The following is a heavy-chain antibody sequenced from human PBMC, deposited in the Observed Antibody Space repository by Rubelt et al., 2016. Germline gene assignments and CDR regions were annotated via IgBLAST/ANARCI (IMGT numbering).Heavy chain of an antibody. CDR2: IYYSRST. Sequence: QLQLQESGPGLVKPSETLSLSCVVSGGSISSYYWGWIRQPPGKGLEWIASIYYSRSTYYNPSLKSRVTISVDTSKTRVSLKGGSVTAADTAVYYCARGLTVASISALEDWGQGTLVTVSS. CDR1: GGSISSYY. D-gene: IGHD6-6*01. J-gene: IGHJ4*02. V-gene: IGHV4-39*07. CDR3: ARGLTVASISALED.